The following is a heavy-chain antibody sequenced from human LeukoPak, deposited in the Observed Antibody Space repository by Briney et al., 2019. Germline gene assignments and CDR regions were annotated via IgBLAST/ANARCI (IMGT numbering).Heavy chain of an antibody. CDR1: GLTFSNLK. J-gene: IGHJ4*02. CDR3: ASWAGNTQSDSWSGPFDY. CDR2: ISAGGRTT. V-gene: IGHV3-48*03. Sequence: PGGSLRLSCAVSGLTFSNLKMNWVRQAPGKGPEWVSYISAGGRTTFYADSVTGRFTISRDNDKNSLYLQMSSLRVEDTAVYYCASWAGNTQSDSWSGPFDYWGQGSLVTVSS. D-gene: IGHD3-3*01.